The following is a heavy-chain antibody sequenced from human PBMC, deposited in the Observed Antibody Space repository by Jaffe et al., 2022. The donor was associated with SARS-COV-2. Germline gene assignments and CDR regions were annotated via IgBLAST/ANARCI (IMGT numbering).Heavy chain of an antibody. J-gene: IGHJ6*03. CDR3: ARGGDCSSTSCYYYYYMDV. V-gene: IGHV4-34*01. Sequence: QVQLQQWGAGLLKPSETLSLTCAVYGGSFSGYYWSWIRQPPGKGLEWIGEINHSGSTNYNPSLKSRVTISVDTSKNQFSLKLSSVTAADTAVYYCARGGDCSSTSCYYYYYMDVWGKGTTVTVSS. CDR1: GGSFSGYY. CDR2: INHSGST. D-gene: IGHD2-2*01.